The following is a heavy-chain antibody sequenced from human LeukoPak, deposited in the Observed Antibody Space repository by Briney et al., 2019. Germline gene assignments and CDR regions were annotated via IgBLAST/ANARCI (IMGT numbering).Heavy chain of an antibody. CDR2: ISTSSYYI. D-gene: IGHD1-26*01. Sequence: GSLRLSCAASGFTLRSYCIDWVRQGPGKGLEWLSYISTSSYYIYYADSVKGRFNISRDDDKNSLYLQMNSLRAEDTALYYCARDASGSSTGLIDSWGQGTLVTVSS. CDR1: GFTLRSYC. J-gene: IGHJ4*02. CDR3: ARDASGSSTGLIDS. V-gene: IGHV3-21*01.